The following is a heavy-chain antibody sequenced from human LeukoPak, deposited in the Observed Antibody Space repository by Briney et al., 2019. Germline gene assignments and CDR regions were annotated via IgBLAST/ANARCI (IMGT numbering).Heavy chain of an antibody. CDR2: DYSSGSA. J-gene: IGHJ3*02. V-gene: IGHV4-61*02. D-gene: IGHD5-24*01. Sequence: SETLSLTCAVSSGSINSDGYYWSWIRQPAGKGLEWIGRDYSSGSANYSPSLKSRVIISIDTSKNQFSLRLSSVTAADTAVYYCARVYRRDGLNFDGFDIWGQGTMVTVS. CDR1: SGSINSDGYY. CDR3: ARVYRRDGLNFDGFDI.